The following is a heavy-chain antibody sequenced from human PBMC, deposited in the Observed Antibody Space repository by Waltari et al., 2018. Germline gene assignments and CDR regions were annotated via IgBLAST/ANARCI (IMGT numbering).Heavy chain of an antibody. J-gene: IGHJ4*02. Sequence: QVQLQESGPGLVKPSETLSLTCTVSGYFISSGYYWGWIRQPPGKGLEWIGSIYHSGSTYYNPSLKSRVTISVDTSKNQFSLKLSSLRSEDTAVYYCAREGGIPLGGFDYWGQGTLVTVSS. CDR2: IYHSGST. D-gene: IGHD2-15*01. V-gene: IGHV4-38-2*02. CDR1: GYFISSGYY. CDR3: AREGGIPLGGFDY.